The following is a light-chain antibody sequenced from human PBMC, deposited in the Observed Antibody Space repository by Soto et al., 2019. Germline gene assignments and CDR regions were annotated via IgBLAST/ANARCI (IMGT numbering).Light chain of an antibody. Sequence: QSVLTQPHSVSGSPGQSVTISCTGTSSDVGGYDHVSWYQQHPGKAPKLMIYDVTKRPSGVPDRFSGSKSGNTASLTISGLQAEDEADYYCCSYAGSPRVFGTGTTLTVL. J-gene: IGLJ1*01. V-gene: IGLV2-11*01. CDR1: SSDVGGYDH. CDR2: DVT. CDR3: CSYAGSPRV.